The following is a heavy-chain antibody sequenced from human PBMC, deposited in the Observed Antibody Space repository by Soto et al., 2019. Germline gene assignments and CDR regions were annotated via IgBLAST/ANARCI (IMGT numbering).Heavy chain of an antibody. J-gene: IGHJ4*02. CDR1: GDSISTNHW. CDR3: ARAGRPVDFDY. CDR2: IHHSGST. D-gene: IGHD1-26*01. V-gene: IGHV4-4*02. Sequence: QVQLQESGPGLVKPSGTLSLTCVVSGDSISTNHWWSWVRQPPGKGLEWIGEIHHSGSTNYNPSLKSRVTISLDKSKNEFSRKVSSVSAADTAVYYCARAGRPVDFDYWGQGALVTVSS.